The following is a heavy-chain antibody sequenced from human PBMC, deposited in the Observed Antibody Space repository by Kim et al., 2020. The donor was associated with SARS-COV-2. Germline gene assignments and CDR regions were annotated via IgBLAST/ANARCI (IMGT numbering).Heavy chain of an antibody. Sequence: SETLSLTCTVSGGSISSSSYYWGWIRQPPGKGLEWIGSIYYSGSTYYNPSLKSRVTISVDTSKNQFSLKLSSVTAADTAVYYCARGTPYPTAAGSDFDYWGQGTLVTVSS. CDR3: ARGTPYPTAAGSDFDY. V-gene: IGHV4-39*07. J-gene: IGHJ4*02. CDR1: GGSISSSSYY. D-gene: IGHD6-13*01. CDR2: IYYSGST.